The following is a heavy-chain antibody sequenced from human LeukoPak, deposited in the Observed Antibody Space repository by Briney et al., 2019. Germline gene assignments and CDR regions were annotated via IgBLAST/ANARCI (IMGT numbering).Heavy chain of an antibody. CDR1: GGSISSSSYY. J-gene: IGHJ4*02. CDR2: IYYSGGT. Sequence: SETLSLTCTVSGGSISSSSYYWGWIRQPPGKGLEWIGSIYYSGGTYYNPSLKSRVTISVDTSKNQFSLKLSSVTAADTAVYYCASLKRSWYLHSSSQTIDYWGQGTLVTVSS. D-gene: IGHD6-13*01. V-gene: IGHV4-39*01. CDR3: ASLKRSWYLHSSSQTIDY.